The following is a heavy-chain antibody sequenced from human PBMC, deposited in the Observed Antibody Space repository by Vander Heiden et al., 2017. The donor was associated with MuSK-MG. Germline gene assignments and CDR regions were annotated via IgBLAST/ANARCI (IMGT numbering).Heavy chain of an antibody. Sequence: EVHVLESGGGLVQPGGSLRLSCAASGFIFTTYSMAWVRQAPGKGLEWVSALTNGGDRTYYADSVKGRFTISRDNSKNTLYLQMNILSPEDTAIYYCAKDARRTNGWYYFDSWGQGALVTVSS. CDR1: GFIFTTYS. D-gene: IGHD6-19*01. CDR3: AKDARRTNGWYYFDS. J-gene: IGHJ4*02. CDR2: LTNGGDRT. V-gene: IGHV3-23*01.